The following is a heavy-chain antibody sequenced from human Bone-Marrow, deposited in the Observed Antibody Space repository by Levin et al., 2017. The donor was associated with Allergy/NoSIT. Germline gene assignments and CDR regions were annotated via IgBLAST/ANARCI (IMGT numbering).Heavy chain of an antibody. CDR1: GFSVGSNY. V-gene: IGHV3-53*01. D-gene: IGHD1-26*01. J-gene: IGHJ3*01. CDR2: IYSGGST. CDR3: ATGRSSRP. Sequence: GGSLRLSCAVSGFSVGSNYMSWVRQAPGKGLEWVSLIYSGGSTHYADFVQGRFTTSRDSSKNTVYLQMNSLRVEDTAMYYCATGRSSRPWGQGTMVTVSS.